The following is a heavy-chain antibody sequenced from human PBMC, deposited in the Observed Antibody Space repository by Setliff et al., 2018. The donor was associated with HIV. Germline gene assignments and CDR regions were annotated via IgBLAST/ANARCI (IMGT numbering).Heavy chain of an antibody. J-gene: IGHJ4*02. D-gene: IGHD3-10*01. V-gene: IGHV3-NL1*01. CDR2: IYSDGSNT. CDR3: AKTSRVREYTSPFDS. CDR1: GFIFNGYG. Sequence: QPGGSLRLSCAVSGFIFNGYGMHWVRQAPGKGLEWVSVIYSDGSNTYYADSVKGRFTISRDNSKCTLYLQMNSLRAEDTAIYYCAKTSRVREYTSPFDSWGQGTLVTVSS.